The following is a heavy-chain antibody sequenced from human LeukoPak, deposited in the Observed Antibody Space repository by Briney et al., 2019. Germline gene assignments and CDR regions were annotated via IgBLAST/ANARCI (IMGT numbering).Heavy chain of an antibody. J-gene: IGHJ4*02. D-gene: IGHD4-17*01. CDR3: AKDKTVTTPFGLD. V-gene: IGHV3-48*03. CDR2: ISSSGNTI. Sequence: GGSLRLSCAASGFTFSTYEMNWVRQAPGKGLEWVSYISSSGNTIYYADSVKGRFTISRDNSKNTLYLQMNSLRAEDTAVYYCAKDKTVTTPFGLDWGQGTLVTVSS. CDR1: GFTFSTYE.